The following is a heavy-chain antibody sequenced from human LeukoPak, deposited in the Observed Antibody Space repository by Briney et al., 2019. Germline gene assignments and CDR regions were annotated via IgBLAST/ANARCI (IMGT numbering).Heavy chain of an antibody. V-gene: IGHV1-2*04. J-gene: IGHJ6*02. D-gene: IGHD1-26*01. Sequence: ASVKVSCKASGYTFTGYYMHWVRQAPGQGLEWMGRINPNSGGTNYAQKFQGWVTMTRDTSISTAYMELSRLRFDDTAVYYCARAGYGSYYVYYYGMDVWGQGTTVTVSS. CDR3: ARAGYGSYYVYYYGMDV. CDR1: GYTFTGYY. CDR2: INPNSGGT.